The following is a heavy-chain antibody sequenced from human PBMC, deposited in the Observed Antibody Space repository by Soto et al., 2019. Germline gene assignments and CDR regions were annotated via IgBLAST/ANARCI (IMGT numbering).Heavy chain of an antibody. CDR3: ARILSEAADFDY. CDR2: INTGSGGT. CDR1: GYTFTNYA. Sequence: QVQLVQSGAEVKKPGASVKVSCKVSGYTFTNYAMQWVRQAPGQMREWMGWINTGSGGTKYSEEFLGRVSISRDTSARTAYMYLGSLRSDDTAVYFCARILSEAADFDYWGQGTLVTVSS. V-gene: IGHV1-3*04. J-gene: IGHJ4*01. D-gene: IGHD2-15*01.